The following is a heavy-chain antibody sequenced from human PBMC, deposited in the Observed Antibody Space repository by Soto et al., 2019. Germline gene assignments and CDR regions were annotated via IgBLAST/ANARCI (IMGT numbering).Heavy chain of an antibody. Sequence: QVQLQESGPGLVKPSETLSLTCSVSSGSSSSYYWTWIRQPPGKGLEYIGYINYSGRTNYNPSLKRRVTISVDTSKNQFSLKLSSVTAADTAVYYCARVSLQWLGPIDFWGQGTLVTVSS. D-gene: IGHD5-12*01. CDR1: SGSSSSYY. V-gene: IGHV4-59*01. J-gene: IGHJ4*02. CDR2: INYSGRT. CDR3: ARVSLQWLGPIDF.